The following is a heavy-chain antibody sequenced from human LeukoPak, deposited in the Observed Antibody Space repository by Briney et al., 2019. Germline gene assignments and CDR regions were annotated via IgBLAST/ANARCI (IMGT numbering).Heavy chain of an antibody. CDR1: GFTFSSYV. V-gene: IGHV3-30*04. CDR2: ISYDVSNK. J-gene: IGHJ4*02. D-gene: IGHD3-16*02. Sequence: PGGSLRLSCAASGFTFSSYVMHWVRQAPGKGLEWVAVISYDVSNKYYADSVKGRFTISRDNAKNSLYLQMNSLRAEDTAVCYCARERNGDYVWGSYRYEHFDYWGQGTLVTVSS. CDR3: ARERNGDYVWGSYRYEHFDY.